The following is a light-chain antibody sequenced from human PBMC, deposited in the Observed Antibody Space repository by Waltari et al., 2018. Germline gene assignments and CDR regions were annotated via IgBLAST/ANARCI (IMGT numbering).Light chain of an antibody. J-gene: IGKJ1*01. Sequence: DVVMTQCPLSLPVTLGQAAPISCRSSESLVSSDRNTYFNCFQHRPGQSPTRLLYKVSNCDSGVPDRFSGSGSGTDFTLSISRVEAEDVRVYYCMQGTHWPWTFDQGTKVEIK. CDR3: MQGTHWPWT. CDR1: ESLVSSDRNTY. V-gene: IGKV2D-30*01. CDR2: KVS.